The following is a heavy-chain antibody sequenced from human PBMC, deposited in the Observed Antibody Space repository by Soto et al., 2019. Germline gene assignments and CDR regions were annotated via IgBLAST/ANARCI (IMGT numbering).Heavy chain of an antibody. J-gene: IGHJ4*02. CDR3: ARAGPYYYDSSGYYIFY. CDR2: INSDGSST. V-gene: IGHV3-74*01. D-gene: IGHD3-22*01. CDR1: GFTFSSYW. Sequence: EVQLVESGGGLVQPGGSLRLSCAASGFTFSSYWMHWVRQAPGKGRVWVSRINSDGSSTSYADSVKGRFTISRDNAKNTLYLQMNSLRAEDTAVYYCARAGPYYYDSSGYYIFYWGQGTLVTVSS.